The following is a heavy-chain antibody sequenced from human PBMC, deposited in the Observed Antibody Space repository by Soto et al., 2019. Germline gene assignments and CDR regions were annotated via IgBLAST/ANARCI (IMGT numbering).Heavy chain of an antibody. CDR3: ANEGRGFTYYDILTGFDY. V-gene: IGHV3-23*01. CDR2: ISGSGGST. J-gene: IGHJ4*02. D-gene: IGHD3-9*01. Sequence: GGSLRLSCAASGFTFSSYAMSWVRQAPGKGLEWVSAISGSGGSTYYADSVKGRFTISRGNSKNTLYLQMNSLRAEDTAVYYCANEGRGFTYYDILTGFDYWGQGTLVTVSS. CDR1: GFTFSSYA.